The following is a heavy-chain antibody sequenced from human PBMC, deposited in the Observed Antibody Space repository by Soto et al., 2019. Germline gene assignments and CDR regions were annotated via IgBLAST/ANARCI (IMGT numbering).Heavy chain of an antibody. D-gene: IGHD2-2*01. CDR1: GYTFTSYD. J-gene: IGHJ5*02. Sequence: ASVKVSCKASGYTFTSYDINWVRQATGQGLEWMGWMNPNSSNTGYAQKFQGRVTMTRNTSISTAYMELSSLRSEDTAVNYCARESSCSSTSCYSNWFDPWGQGTLVTVSS. CDR3: ARESSCSSTSCYSNWFDP. V-gene: IGHV1-8*01. CDR2: MNPNSSNT.